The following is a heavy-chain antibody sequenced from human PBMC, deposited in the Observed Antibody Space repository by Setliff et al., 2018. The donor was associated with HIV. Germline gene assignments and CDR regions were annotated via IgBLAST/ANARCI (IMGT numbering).Heavy chain of an antibody. D-gene: IGHD6-25*01. CDR3: VQGGLSSGWGSF. CDR1: GFTFSNSA. V-gene: IGHV3-23*01. CDR2: VATNGGST. J-gene: IGHJ4*02. Sequence: LRLSCAVSGFTFSNSAMSWVRQAPGKGLEWVSSVATNGGSTYYAASVQGRFTISSDNSKSVVYLQMNSLRAEDTAVYYCVQGGLSSGWGSFWGQGTLVTVS.